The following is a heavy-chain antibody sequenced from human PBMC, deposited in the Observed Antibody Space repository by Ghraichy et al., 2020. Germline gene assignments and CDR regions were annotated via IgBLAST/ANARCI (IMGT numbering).Heavy chain of an antibody. V-gene: IGHV4-39*01. CDR2: IYYSGST. Sequence: SETLSLTCTVSGGSISSSSYYWGWIRQPPGKGLEWIGSIYYSGSTYYNPSLKSRVTISVDTSKNQFSLKLSSVTAADTAVYYCARQTVGSSWYYVDYWGQGTLVTVSS. CDR1: GGSISSSSYY. J-gene: IGHJ4*02. CDR3: ARQTVGSSWYYVDY. D-gene: IGHD6-13*01.